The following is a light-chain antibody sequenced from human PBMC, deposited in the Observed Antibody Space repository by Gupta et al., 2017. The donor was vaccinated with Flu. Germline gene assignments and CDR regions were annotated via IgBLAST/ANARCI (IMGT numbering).Light chain of an antibody. V-gene: IGLV2-14*01. CDR1: SRDVGAYEY. CDR2: EVT. J-gene: IGLJ2*01. Sequence: ITISCTGTSRDVGAYEYVSWYQQHPGKAPKLMIYEVTNRPSGVSNRFSGSKSRNTASLTISGLQTEDEADYYCSSYTSTSSDVVFGGGTTLTVL. CDR3: SSYTSTSSDVV.